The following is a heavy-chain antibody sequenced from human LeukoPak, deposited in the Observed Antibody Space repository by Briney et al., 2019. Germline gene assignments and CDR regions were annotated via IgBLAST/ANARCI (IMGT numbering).Heavy chain of an antibody. Sequence: GGSLRLSCVTSGFTFSIYGMSWVRQAPGKGLEWVSSISGLRGGTTFYADSVRGRFLISKDNSKNTLYLQMDNLRAEDTAVYYCSRDPTYYLRYGYFDYWGQGALVTVSS. V-gene: IGHV3-23*01. CDR1: GFTFSIYG. CDR2: ISGLRGGTT. CDR3: SRDPTYYLRYGYFDY. J-gene: IGHJ4*02. D-gene: IGHD1-26*01.